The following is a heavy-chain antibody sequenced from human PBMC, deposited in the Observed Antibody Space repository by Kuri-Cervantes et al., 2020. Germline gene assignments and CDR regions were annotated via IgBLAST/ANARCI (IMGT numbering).Heavy chain of an antibody. J-gene: IGHJ5*02. CDR3: ARERRITMVRGVHDWFDP. CDR2: INTNTGNP. Sequence: ASVKVSRKASGYTFTSYAMNWVRQAPGQGLEWMGWINTNTGNPTYVQGFTGRFVFSLDTSVSTAYLQISSLKAEDTAVYYCARERRITMVRGVHDWFDPWGQGTLVTVSS. D-gene: IGHD3-10*01. CDR1: GYTFTSYA. V-gene: IGHV7-4-1*02.